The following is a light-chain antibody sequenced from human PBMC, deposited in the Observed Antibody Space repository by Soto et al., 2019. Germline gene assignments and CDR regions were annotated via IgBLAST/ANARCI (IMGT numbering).Light chain of an antibody. CDR3: QQYGSSPPWT. CDR1: QSVSSSY. Sequence: EIVLTQSPGTLSLSPGERATLSCRASQSVSSSYLAWYQQKPGQAPRLLIYGASSRATGIPDRFSGSGSATDFTLPISRREPEDFAVYYCQQYGSSPPWTFGQGTKVEIK. V-gene: IGKV3-20*01. CDR2: GAS. J-gene: IGKJ1*01.